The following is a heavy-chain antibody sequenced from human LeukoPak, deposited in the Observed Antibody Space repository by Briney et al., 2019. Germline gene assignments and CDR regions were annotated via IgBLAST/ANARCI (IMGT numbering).Heavy chain of an antibody. CDR1: GGSISSSSYY. Sequence: SETLSLTCTVSGGSISSSSYYWGWIRQPPGKGLEWIGSIYYSGSTYYNPSLKSRVTISVDTSKNQFSLKLSSVTAADTAVYYCARGTYDYGGNAHWFDPWGQGTLVTVSS. CDR2: IYYSGST. J-gene: IGHJ5*02. V-gene: IGHV4-39*07. D-gene: IGHD4-23*01. CDR3: ARGTYDYGGNAHWFDP.